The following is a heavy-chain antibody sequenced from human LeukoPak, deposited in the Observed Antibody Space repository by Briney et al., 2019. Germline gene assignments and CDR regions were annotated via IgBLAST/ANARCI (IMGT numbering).Heavy chain of an antibody. J-gene: IGHJ4*02. V-gene: IGHV3-30*03. CDR2: ISYDGSNK. Sequence: PGRSLRLSCAASGFTFSSYAMHWVRQAPGKGLEWVAVISYDGSNKYYADSVKGRFTISRDNSKNTLYLQMNSLRAEDTAVYYCASPLIGYCTGGSCPFDYWGQGTLVTVSS. CDR3: ASPLIGYCTGGSCPFDY. D-gene: IGHD2-8*02. CDR1: GFTFSSYA.